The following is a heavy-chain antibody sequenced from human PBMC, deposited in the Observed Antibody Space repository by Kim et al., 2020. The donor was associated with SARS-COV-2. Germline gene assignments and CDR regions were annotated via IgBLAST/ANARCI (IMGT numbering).Heavy chain of an antibody. CDR2: IYYSGST. CDR3: ARDLEPLRYFDWLFPNAFDI. Sequence: SETLSLTCTVSGGSISSSSYYWGWIRQPPGKGLEWIGSIYYSGSTYYNPSLKSRVTISVDTSKNQFSLKLSSVTAADTAVYYCARDLEPLRYFDWLFPNAFDIWGQGTMVTVSS. CDR1: GGSISSSSYY. V-gene: IGHV4-39*07. D-gene: IGHD3-9*01. J-gene: IGHJ3*02.